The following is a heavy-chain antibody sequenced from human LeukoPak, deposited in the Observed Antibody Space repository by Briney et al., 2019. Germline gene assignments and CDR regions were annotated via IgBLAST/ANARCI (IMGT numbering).Heavy chain of an antibody. CDR2: MFYNGNT. Sequence: PSETLSLTCNVSGGSINGYYWTWTRQPPQKGLEWIGYMFYNGNTNYNPSLKSRATISVDTSQNQISLRLASVTAADTGIYHCARLTREDGVDVWGQGTTVTVSS. CDR1: GGSINGYY. V-gene: IGHV4-59*01. CDR3: ARLTREDGVDV. J-gene: IGHJ6*02.